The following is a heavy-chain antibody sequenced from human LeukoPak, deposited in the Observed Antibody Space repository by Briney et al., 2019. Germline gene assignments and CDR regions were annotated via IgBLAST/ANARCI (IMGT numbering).Heavy chain of an antibody. CDR2: IYYSGST. CDR3: ARAGSGSYYSFFDY. CDR1: GGSISSGGYY. V-gene: IGHV4-31*03. Sequence: SQTLSLTCTVSGGSISSGGYYWSWIRQHPGKGLEWIGYIYYSGSTYYNPSLKSRVTISVDTSKNQFSLKLSSVTAADTAVYYCARAGSGSYYSFFDYWGQGTLVTVSS. D-gene: IGHD3-10*01. J-gene: IGHJ4*02.